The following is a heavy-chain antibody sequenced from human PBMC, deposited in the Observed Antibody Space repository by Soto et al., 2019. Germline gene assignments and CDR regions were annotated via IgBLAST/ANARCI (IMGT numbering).Heavy chain of an antibody. CDR1: GFTVSSYT. D-gene: IGHD2-2*01. CDR2: ISGSGSTT. J-gene: IGHJ3*02. Sequence: GGSLRLSCAASGFTVSSYTMSLVRQAPGKGLEWVSVISGSGSTTYYADSVKGRFTISRDNSENTLYLQMNSLRAEDTAVYYCARRYCSSPTCPRKPRGLFGSFDFGDPTTNSSDIWGQGTMVTVSS. V-gene: IGHV3-23*01. CDR3: ARRYCSSPTCPRKPRGLFGSFDFGDPTTNSSDI.